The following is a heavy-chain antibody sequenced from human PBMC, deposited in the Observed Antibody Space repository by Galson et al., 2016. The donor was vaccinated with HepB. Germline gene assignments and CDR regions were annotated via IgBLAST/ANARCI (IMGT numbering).Heavy chain of an antibody. CDR2: ISDSGGNT. D-gene: IGHD2-8*01. CDR3: ARPVSADEGLGN. J-gene: IGHJ4*02. Sequence: SLRLSCAASGFTFSSYDMHWVRQATGKGLEWVSGISDSGGNTYFADSVRGRFTIARDNAKNSLYLQMNSLRPEDTATYYCARPVSADEGLGNWGQGTLVTVSS. V-gene: IGHV3-21*06. CDR1: GFTFSSYD.